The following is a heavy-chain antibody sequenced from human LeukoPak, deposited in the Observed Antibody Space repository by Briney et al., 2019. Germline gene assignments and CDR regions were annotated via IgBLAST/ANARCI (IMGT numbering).Heavy chain of an antibody. Sequence: SSQTLSLTCTVSGGSISSGDYYWSWIRQPPGKGLEWIGYIYYSGSTYYNPSLRSRLTISVDTSKNQFSLKLSSVTAADTAMYYCARVHYGVPDYWGQGTLVTVSS. CDR3: ARVHYGVPDY. V-gene: IGHV4-30-4*01. D-gene: IGHD3-16*01. CDR1: GGSISSGDYY. J-gene: IGHJ4*02. CDR2: IYYSGST.